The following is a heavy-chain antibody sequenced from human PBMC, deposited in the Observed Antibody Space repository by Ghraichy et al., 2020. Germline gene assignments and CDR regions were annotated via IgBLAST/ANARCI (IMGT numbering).Heavy chain of an antibody. CDR2: LNTDGTTV. CDR3: VRSYKDGLRHFDY. J-gene: IGHJ4*02. V-gene: IGHV3-74*01. Sequence: GGSLRLSCAASGFSFTDYWMHWVRQTPGRGLEWVSHLNTDGTTVNSADSVNGRFTISRDNAKNTMYLQMISLTVEDTAFYYCVRSYKDGLRHFDYWGQGTLVTVSS. D-gene: IGHD1-14*01. CDR1: GFSFTDYW.